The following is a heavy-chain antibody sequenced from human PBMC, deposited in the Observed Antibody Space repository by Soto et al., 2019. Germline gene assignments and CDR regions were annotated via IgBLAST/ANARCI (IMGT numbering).Heavy chain of an antibody. Sequence: PGGSLRLSCAASGFTFSSYGMHWVRQAPGKGLGWVAVISYDGSNKYYADSVKGRFTISRDNSKNTLYLQMNSLRAEDTAVYYCAKEKVVPAAIRYYYYYGMDVWGQGTTVTVSS. CDR1: GFTFSSYG. V-gene: IGHV3-30*18. CDR3: AKEKVVPAAIRYYYYYGMDV. D-gene: IGHD2-2*01. J-gene: IGHJ6*02. CDR2: ISYDGSNK.